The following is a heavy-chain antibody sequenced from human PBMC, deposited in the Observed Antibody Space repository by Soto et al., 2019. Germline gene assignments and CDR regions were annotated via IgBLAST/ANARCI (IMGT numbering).Heavy chain of an antibody. Sequence: SETLSLTCTVSGGSISSYYWSWIRQPPGKGLEWIGYIYYSGSTNYNPSLKSRVTISVDTSKNQFSLKLSSVTAADTAVYYCARQGYSSSWYDQYYFDYWGQGTLVTVS. V-gene: IGHV4-59*08. CDR3: ARQGYSSSWYDQYYFDY. J-gene: IGHJ4*02. CDR2: IYYSGST. D-gene: IGHD6-13*01. CDR1: GGSISSYY.